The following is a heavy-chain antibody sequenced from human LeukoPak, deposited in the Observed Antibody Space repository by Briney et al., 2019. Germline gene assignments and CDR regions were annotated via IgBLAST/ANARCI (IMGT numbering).Heavy chain of an antibody. V-gene: IGHV4-34*01. CDR2: INHSGST. CDR1: GGSFSGYY. Sequence: SETLSLTCAVYGGSFSGYYWSWIRQPPGKGLEWIGEINHSGSTNYNPSLKGRVTISVDTSKNQFSLKLSSVTAADTAVYYCARVGSVVVPAAITNWGQGTLVTVSS. J-gene: IGHJ4*02. CDR3: ARVGSVVVPAAITN. D-gene: IGHD2-2*03.